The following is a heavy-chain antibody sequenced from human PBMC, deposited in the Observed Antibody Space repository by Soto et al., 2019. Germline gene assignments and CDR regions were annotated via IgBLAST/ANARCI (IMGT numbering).Heavy chain of an antibody. CDR1: VFTFSSYE. V-gene: IGHV3-48*03. CDR3: ARDGPSDPYYDSSGYYW. J-gene: IGHJ4*02. D-gene: IGHD3-22*01. CDR2: ISSSGSTI. Sequence: LXLFCAASVFTFSSYEMNWVRQAPWKGLEWVSYISSSGSTIYYADSVKGRFIISRDNAKNSLYLQMNSLRAEDTAVYYCARDGPSDPYYDSSGYYWWGQGTLVTVSS.